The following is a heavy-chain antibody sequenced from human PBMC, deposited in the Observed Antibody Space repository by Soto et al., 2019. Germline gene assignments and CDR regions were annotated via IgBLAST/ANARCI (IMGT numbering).Heavy chain of an antibody. CDR1: GYTFTSYD. J-gene: IGHJ5*02. D-gene: IGHD3-9*01. CDR2: IIPIFGTA. Sequence: ASVKVSCKASGYTFTSYDINWVRQATGQGLEWMGGIIPIFGTANYAQKFQGRVTITADESTSTAYMELSSLRSEDTAVYYCARDRYDILTGYFKNWFDPWGQGTLVTVSS. V-gene: IGHV1-69*13. CDR3: ARDRYDILTGYFKNWFDP.